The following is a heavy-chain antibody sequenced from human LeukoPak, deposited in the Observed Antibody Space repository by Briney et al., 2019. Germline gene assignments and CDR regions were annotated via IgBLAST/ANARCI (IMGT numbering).Heavy chain of an antibody. J-gene: IGHJ5*02. CDR1: GGSFSDYE. D-gene: IGHD6-13*01. Sequence: SETLSLTCAVSGGSFSDYEWSWLRQAPETGLEWIGEIKRGRGSTYSPSLKGRVTISVDPSKQQISLRLSSVTAADTAVYYCARVIVPSSSSWYWWFDPWGQGTLVTVSS. CDR2: IKRGRGS. V-gene: IGHV4-34*01. CDR3: ARVIVPSSSSWYWWFDP.